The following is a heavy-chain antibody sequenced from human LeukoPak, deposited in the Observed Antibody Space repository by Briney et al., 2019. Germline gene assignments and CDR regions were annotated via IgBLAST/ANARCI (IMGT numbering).Heavy chain of an antibody. V-gene: IGHV4-34*01. CDR3: ARLYSSGWSWFDP. D-gene: IGHD6-19*01. CDR2: INHSGST. J-gene: IGHJ5*02. CDR1: GGSFSGYY. Sequence: PSETLSLTCAVYGGSFSGYYWSWIRQPPGKGLEWIGEINHSGSTNYNPSLKSRVTISVDTSKNQFSLKLSSVTAADTAVYYCARLYSSGWSWFDPWGQGTLVTVSS.